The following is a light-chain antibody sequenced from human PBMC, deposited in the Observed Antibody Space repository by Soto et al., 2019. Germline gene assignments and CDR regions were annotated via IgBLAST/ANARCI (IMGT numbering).Light chain of an antibody. J-gene: IGLJ2*01. CDR3: SSYATSGTNVI. CDR2: EVD. V-gene: IGLV2-14*03. CDR1: NSDVGAYPY. Sequence: QSALTQPASVSGSPGQSITISCTGTNSDVGAYPYVSWYQQHPGNAPKLLIYEVDDRPSGVSDRFSGSKSGNTASLTISALQAEDEAVYYCSSYATSGTNVIFGGGTKLTVL.